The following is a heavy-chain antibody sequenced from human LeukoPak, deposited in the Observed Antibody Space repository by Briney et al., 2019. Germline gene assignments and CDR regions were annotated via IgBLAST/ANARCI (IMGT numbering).Heavy chain of an antibody. J-gene: IGHJ4*02. CDR3: TRGDPTGPHLDGGNSVH. V-gene: IGHV3-66*01. CDR1: GFTVSSNY. Sequence: GGSLRLSCAASGFTVSSNYMSWVRQAPGKGLEWVSVIYSGGSTYYADSVKGRFTISRDNSKNTLYLQMNSLRAEDTAVYYCTRGDPTGPHLDGGNSVHWGQGTLVTVSS. D-gene: IGHD4-23*01. CDR2: IYSGGST.